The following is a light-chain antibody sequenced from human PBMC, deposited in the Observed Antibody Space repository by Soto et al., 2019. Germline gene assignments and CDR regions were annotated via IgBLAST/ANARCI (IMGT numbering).Light chain of an antibody. CDR3: QQHNGYPLT. J-gene: IGKJ4*01. Sequence: DIQLTQSPSFLSASVGDRVTITCRASQGISSYLAWYQQKPGKAPKLLIDAASTLQSGVPSRFSGSRSGTEFTLTISSLQPEDSATYYCQQHNGYPLTFGGGTKVQIK. V-gene: IGKV1-9*01. CDR2: AAS. CDR1: QGISSY.